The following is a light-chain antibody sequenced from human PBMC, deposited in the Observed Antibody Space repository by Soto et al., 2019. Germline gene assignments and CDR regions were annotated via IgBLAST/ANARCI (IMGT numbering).Light chain of an antibody. CDR1: QSVNSN. Sequence: EIVMTQSPATLSVSPVERATLSFRASQSVNSNYLAWYQQKPGQAPRLLIYGISKRATDIPDRFSGSGSGTEFTLTISSLQPEDFAIYYCQQHGQWPITFGQGTRLEIK. CDR2: GIS. J-gene: IGKJ5*01. V-gene: IGKV3D-15*01. CDR3: QQHGQWPIT.